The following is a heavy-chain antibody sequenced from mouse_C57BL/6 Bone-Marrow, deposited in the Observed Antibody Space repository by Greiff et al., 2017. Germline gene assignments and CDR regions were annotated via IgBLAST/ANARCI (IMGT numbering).Heavy chain of an antibody. V-gene: IGHV1-81*01. Sequence: VMLVESGAELARPGASVKLSCKASGYTFTSYGISWVKQRTGQGLEWIGEIYPRSGNTYYNEKFKGKATLTADKSSSTAYMELRSLTSEDSAVYFCARRDDGSSYRYWGQGTTLRV. D-gene: IGHD1-1*01. CDR3: ARRDDGSSYRY. CDR1: GYTFTSYG. CDR2: IYPRSGNT. J-gene: IGHJ2*01.